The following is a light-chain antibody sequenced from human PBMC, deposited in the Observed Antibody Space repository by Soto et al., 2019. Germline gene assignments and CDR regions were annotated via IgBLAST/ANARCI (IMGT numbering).Light chain of an antibody. CDR3: CSYAGSYPYV. V-gene: IGLV2-11*01. Sequence: QSVLTQPPPVSGAPGQAGTISRTGNSSDVGGYNYVSWYQQHPGKAPKLMIYDVSKRPSGVPDRFSGSKSGNTASLTISGLQAEDEADYYCCSYAGSYPYVFGTGTKVTVL. CDR1: SSDVGGYNY. CDR2: DVS. J-gene: IGLJ1*01.